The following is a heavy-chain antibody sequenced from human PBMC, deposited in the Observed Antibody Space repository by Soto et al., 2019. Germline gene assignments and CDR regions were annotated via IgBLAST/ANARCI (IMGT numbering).Heavy chain of an antibody. CDR3: ARERDASLDY. V-gene: IGHV4-39*07. CDR1: GGSISSGGYY. J-gene: IGHJ4*02. Sequence: SETLSLTCTVSGGSISSGGYYWEWIRQPPGKGLEWIGSIYYSGLTYYTPSLKSRVTISVDTSKNQFSLKLSSVTAADTAVYYCARERDASLDYWGQGTLVTVSS. CDR2: IYYSGLT. D-gene: IGHD3-16*01.